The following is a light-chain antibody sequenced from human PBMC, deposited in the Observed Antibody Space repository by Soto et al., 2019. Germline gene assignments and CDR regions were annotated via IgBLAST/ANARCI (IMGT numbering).Light chain of an antibody. CDR2: EVS. CDR1: SSDIGAYKY. CDR3: NSYTSSSALYV. J-gene: IGLJ1*01. Sequence: QSSLTQPASVSGSPGQSITISCTGTSSDIGAYKYVSWYQQHPGKAPKLILYEVSNRPSGVSNRFSGFKSGNTASLTITGLQAEDEADYYCNSYTSSSALYVFGTGTKLTVI. V-gene: IGLV2-14*01.